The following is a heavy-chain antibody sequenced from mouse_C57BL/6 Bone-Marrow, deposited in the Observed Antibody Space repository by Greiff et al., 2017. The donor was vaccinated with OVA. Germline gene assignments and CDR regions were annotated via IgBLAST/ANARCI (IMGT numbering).Heavy chain of an antibody. CDR3: TTHPSYYYGSRHFDY. Sequence: EVQLQQSGPVLARPGASVKMSCKTSGYTFTSYWMHWVKQRPGQGLEWIGAIYPGNSDTSYNQKFKGKAKLTAVTSASTAYMELSSLTNEDSAVYYCTTHPSYYYGSRHFDYWGQGTTLTVSS. CDR1: GYTFTSYW. D-gene: IGHD1-1*01. V-gene: IGHV1-5*01. J-gene: IGHJ2*01. CDR2: IYPGNSDT.